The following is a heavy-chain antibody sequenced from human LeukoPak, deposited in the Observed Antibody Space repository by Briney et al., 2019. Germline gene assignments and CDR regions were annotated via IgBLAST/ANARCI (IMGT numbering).Heavy chain of an antibody. Sequence: GESLKISCKGSGYSFPNYWIGWVRQMPGKGLEWMGIIYPDDSDTRQSPPFQGQVTMSVDKSISTAHLQWSSLEAFDSATYYCARLAKARRDGYNFGFDSWGQGTLVTVSS. V-gene: IGHV5-51*01. CDR1: GYSFPNYW. CDR3: ARLAKARRDGYNFGFDS. D-gene: IGHD5-24*01. J-gene: IGHJ4*02. CDR2: IYPDDSDT.